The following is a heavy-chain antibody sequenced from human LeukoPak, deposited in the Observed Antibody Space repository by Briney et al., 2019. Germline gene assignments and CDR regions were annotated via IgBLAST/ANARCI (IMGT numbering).Heavy chain of an antibody. J-gene: IGHJ4*02. V-gene: IGHV1-2*02. CDR3: ARVRDGNTVDFDY. CDR2: INPNTCGT. Sequence: GASVTVSFKGSGYTLTGYYIHWVRQAPAQGPEWMGYINPNTCGTKYAQKFQDKVTMTRDTSISTAYMELSRLRSDGTAVYYCARVRDGNTVDFDYWGQGTLVTVSS. CDR1: GYTLTGYY. D-gene: IGHD5-24*01.